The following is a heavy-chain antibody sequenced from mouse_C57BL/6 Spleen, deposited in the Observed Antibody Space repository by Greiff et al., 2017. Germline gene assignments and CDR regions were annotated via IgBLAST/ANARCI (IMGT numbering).Heavy chain of an antibody. D-gene: IGHD1-1*01. CDR1: GYTFTGYW. CDR3: ARVPLSYGSGYDH. Sequence: QVQLQQSGAELMKPGASVKLSCKATGYTFTGYWIEWVKQRPGHGLEWIGEILPGSGRTNYNEKFKGKATFTADTSSNTAYMQLSSLTTEDSAIYDCARVPLSYGSGYDHWGQGTTLTVSS. J-gene: IGHJ2*01. CDR2: ILPGSGRT. V-gene: IGHV1-9*01.